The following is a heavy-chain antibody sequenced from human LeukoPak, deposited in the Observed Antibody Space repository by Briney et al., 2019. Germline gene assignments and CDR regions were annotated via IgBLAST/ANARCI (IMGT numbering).Heavy chain of an antibody. CDR3: ARDPRDCSSTSCYRANWFDP. D-gene: IGHD2-2*02. J-gene: IGHJ5*02. CDR2: IIPIFGTA. Sequence: GASVKVSCKASGGTFSSYAISWVRQAPGQGLEWMGGIIPIFGTANYAQRFQGRVTITADESTSTAYMELNSLRSEDTAVYYCARDPRDCSSTSCYRANWFDPWGQGTLVTVSS. V-gene: IGHV1-69*13. CDR1: GGTFSSYA.